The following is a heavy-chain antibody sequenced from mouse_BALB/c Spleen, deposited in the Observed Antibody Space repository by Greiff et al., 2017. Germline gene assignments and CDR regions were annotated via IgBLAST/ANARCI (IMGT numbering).Heavy chain of an antibody. J-gene: IGHJ1*01. V-gene: IGHV7-3*02. CDR1: GFTFTDYY. Sequence: EVKLMESGGGLVQPGGSLRLSCATSGFTFTDYYMSWVRQPPGKALEWLGFIRNKANGYTTEYSASVKGRFTISRDNSQSILYLQMNTLRAEDSATYYCAREGGGNYVGYFDVWGAGTTVTVAS. D-gene: IGHD2-1*01. CDR2: IRNKANGYTT. CDR3: AREGGGNYVGYFDV.